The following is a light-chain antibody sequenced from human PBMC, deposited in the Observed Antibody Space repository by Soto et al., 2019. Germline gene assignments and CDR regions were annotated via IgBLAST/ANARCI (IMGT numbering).Light chain of an antibody. Sequence: QSVLTQAASVSGSPGQSITISCTGTSSDIGGYDYVSWYQQHPGRAPKLMIYEVSNRPSGVSNRFSGSKSGNTASLTISGLQAEDEADYYCSSFRSGSTLYVFGTGTKVTVL. CDR3: SSFRSGSTLYV. CDR2: EVS. J-gene: IGLJ1*01. CDR1: SSDIGGYDY. V-gene: IGLV2-14*03.